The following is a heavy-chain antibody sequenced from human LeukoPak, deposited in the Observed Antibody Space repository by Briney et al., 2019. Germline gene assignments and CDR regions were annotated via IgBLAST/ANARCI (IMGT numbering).Heavy chain of an antibody. V-gene: IGHV1-8*01. CDR1: GYTFPNYD. D-gene: IGHD5-18*01. Sequence: RASVKVSCKASGYTFPNYDINWVRQAPGQGLEWMGWMNFNSGNTGYAQKFQGRVTMTRNTAISTVYMELSSLKSEDTAIYYCAKVGLGNTAIHIWGQGTVVTVSS. J-gene: IGHJ3*02. CDR3: AKVGLGNTAIHI. CDR2: MNFNSGNT.